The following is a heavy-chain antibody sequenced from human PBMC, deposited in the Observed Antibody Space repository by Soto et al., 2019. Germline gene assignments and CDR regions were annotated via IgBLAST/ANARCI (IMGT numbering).Heavy chain of an antibody. CDR2: ISAYNGNT. Sequence: ASVKVSCKASGYTFTSYGISWVRQAPGQGLEWMGWISAYNGNTNYAQKLQGRVTMTTDTSTSTAYMELRSLRSDDTAVYYCAREFWEHCYVQDAFNSRGQGTMVTV. V-gene: IGHV1-18*01. CDR1: GYTFTSYG. CDR3: AREFWEHCYVQDAFNS. J-gene: IGHJ3*02. D-gene: IGHD1-26*01.